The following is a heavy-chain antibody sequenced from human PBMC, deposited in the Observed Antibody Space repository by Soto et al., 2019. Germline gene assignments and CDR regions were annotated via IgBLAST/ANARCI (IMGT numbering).Heavy chain of an antibody. CDR1: GGSSSSITYY. J-gene: IGHJ4*02. CDR2: IHYGGST. V-gene: IGHV4-39*01. CDR3: ARCTTALLQSNFWRGYDLSYCDY. D-gene: IGHD3-3*01. Sequence: QLQLQESGPGLVKPSETLSLTCTVSGGSSSSITYYWGWIRQSPEKGLQWMGNIHYGGSTYYNLSLESRVTLSLDTSTNQSSLRLTSVHASDTAVYYCARCTTALLQSNFWRGYDLSYCDYLGQGSLVTVSA.